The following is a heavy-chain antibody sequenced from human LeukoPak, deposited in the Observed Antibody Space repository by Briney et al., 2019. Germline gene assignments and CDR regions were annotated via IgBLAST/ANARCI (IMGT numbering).Heavy chain of an antibody. V-gene: IGHV3-23*01. Sequence: GGSLRLSCVGSGFIFGKYAMTWVRQAPGKGLEWVSTISGSGGSTYYADSVKGRFTISRDNSKNTLYLQMNSLRAEDTAVYYCAKVRGWGQGTLVTVSS. CDR2: ISGSGGST. CDR3: AKVRG. J-gene: IGHJ4*02. CDR1: GFIFGKYA.